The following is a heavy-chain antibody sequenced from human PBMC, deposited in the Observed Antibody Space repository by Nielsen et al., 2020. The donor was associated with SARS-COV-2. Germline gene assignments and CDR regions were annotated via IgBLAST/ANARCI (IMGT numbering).Heavy chain of an antibody. CDR1: GFTFTNYW. Sequence: GGSLRLSCAASGFTFTNYWMAWIRQAPGKGLEWVAVIWYDGSNKYYADSVKGRFTISRDNSKNTLYLQMNSLRAEDTALYYCAKGAFGIVGAIGWFDPWGQGTLVTVSS. V-gene: IGHV3-30*02. D-gene: IGHD1-26*01. J-gene: IGHJ5*02. CDR3: AKGAFGIVGAIGWFDP. CDR2: IWYDGSNK.